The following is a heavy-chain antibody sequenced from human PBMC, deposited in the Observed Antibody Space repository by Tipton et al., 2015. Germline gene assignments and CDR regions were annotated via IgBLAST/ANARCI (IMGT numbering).Heavy chain of an antibody. D-gene: IGHD6-6*01. J-gene: IGHJ4*02. Sequence: TLSLTCTVSGGSINSGDYYWSWIRQPPGKGLEWIGYIYYRGTTDYNPSLRSRITVSLDTSNNQVSLRLSSVTAADTAVFYCARHRGQLRQYPLDYWGQGTLVTVSS. V-gene: IGHV4-30-4*01. CDR1: GGSINSGDYY. CDR2: IYYRGTT. CDR3: ARHRGQLRQYPLDY.